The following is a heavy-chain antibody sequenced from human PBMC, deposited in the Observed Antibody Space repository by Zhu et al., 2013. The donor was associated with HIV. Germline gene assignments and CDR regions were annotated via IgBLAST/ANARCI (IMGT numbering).Heavy chain of an antibody. J-gene: IGHJ4*02. D-gene: IGHD2-15*01. CDR2: INAGNGNT. CDR3: ARVKGRVSVEDYFDY. CDR1: GYTFTSYA. Sequence: QVQLVQSGAEVKKPGASVKVSCKASGYTFTSYAMHWVRQAPGQRLEWMGWINAGNGNTKYSQKFQGRVTITRDTSASTAYMELSSLRSEDTAVYYCARVKGRVSVEDYFDYWGQGTLVTVSS. V-gene: IGHV1-3*01.